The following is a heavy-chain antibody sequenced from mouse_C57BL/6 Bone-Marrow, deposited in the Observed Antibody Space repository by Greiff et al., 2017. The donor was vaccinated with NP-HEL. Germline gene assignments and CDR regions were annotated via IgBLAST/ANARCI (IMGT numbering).Heavy chain of an antibody. CDR1: GFSLTSYG. CDR3: AKKRYLYDCYCYAMDY. CDR2: IWGDGST. Sequence: QVQLQQSGPGLVAPSQSLSISCTVSGFSLTSYGVSWVRQTPGKGLEWLGVIWGDGSTNYHSAPISGLSISKDNSTSQVFLKLNSLQTNNTATYYCAKKRYLYDCYCYAMDYWGQGTSLTVSS. D-gene: IGHD2-3*01. V-gene: IGHV2-3*01. J-gene: IGHJ4*01.